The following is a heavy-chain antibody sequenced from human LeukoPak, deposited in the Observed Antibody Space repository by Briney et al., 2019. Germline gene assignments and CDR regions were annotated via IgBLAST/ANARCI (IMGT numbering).Heavy chain of an antibody. CDR2: ISVYNGKT. V-gene: IGHV1-18*01. CDR3: ARDNYSRSGSFIRWFDP. D-gene: IGHD3-10*01. CDR1: VYTFTSYG. Sequence: ASVNLSCKASVYTFTSYGNSWVRHGPGQGLGLVGLISVYNGKTNYAQTLQGRVSMTTDTSTSTAFMELRSLSSDAAAVDYCARDNYSRSGSFIRWFDPWGQGTLVTVSS. J-gene: IGHJ5*02.